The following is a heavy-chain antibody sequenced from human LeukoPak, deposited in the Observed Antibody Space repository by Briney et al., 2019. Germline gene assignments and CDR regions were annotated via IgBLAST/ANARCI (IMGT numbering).Heavy chain of an antibody. V-gene: IGHV3-7*01. CDR1: GFTFGDYA. J-gene: IGHJ4*02. Sequence: GGSLRLSCTASGFTFGDYAMSWVRQAPGKGLEWVANIKQDGSEKYYVDSVKGRFTISRDNAKNSLYLQMNSLRAEDTAVYYCARGLKVLRYFDPVFSKGSPFDYWGQGTLVTVSS. CDR2: IKQDGSEK. D-gene: IGHD3-9*01. CDR3: ARGLKVLRYFDPVFSKGSPFDY.